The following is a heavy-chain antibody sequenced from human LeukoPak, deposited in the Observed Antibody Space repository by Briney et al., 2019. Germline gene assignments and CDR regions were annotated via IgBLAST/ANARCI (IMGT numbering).Heavy chain of an antibody. Sequence: GGSLRLSCAASGFAFSSYKMNWVRQAPAKALAWVSYISRSGSTIYYADSVKGRFTISRDNAKNSLYLQMNSLRAEDTAVYYCARVLGATTEYYYYYMDVWGKGTTVTGSS. D-gene: IGHD1-26*01. V-gene: IGHV3-48*03. J-gene: IGHJ6*03. CDR1: GFAFSSYK. CDR3: ARVLGATTEYYYYYMDV. CDR2: ISRSGSTI.